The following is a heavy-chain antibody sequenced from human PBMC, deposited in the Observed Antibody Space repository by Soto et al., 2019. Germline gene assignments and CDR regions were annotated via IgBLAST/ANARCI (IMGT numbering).Heavy chain of an antibody. Sequence: QVQLVQSGAEVEKPGASLKVSCKTSGYTFINYHMHWVRQAPGQGLEWMGIINPSGGGTSYAQKSQGRVTRTRDTSTSTVNLELSNLRSEDTAVYYCARAYGSNFFDPWGQGTLVTVSS. CDR1: GYTFINYH. D-gene: IGHD3-10*01. J-gene: IGHJ5*02. CDR2: INPSGGGT. CDR3: ARAYGSNFFDP. V-gene: IGHV1-46*03.